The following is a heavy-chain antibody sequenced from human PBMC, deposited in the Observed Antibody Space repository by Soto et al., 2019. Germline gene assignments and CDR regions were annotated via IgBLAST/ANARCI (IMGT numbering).Heavy chain of an antibody. V-gene: IGHV3-48*02. Sequence: EVQLVESGGGLVQPGGSLRLSCAASGFTFSSYSMNWVRQAPGKGLEWVSYISSSSSTIYYADSVKGRFTISRDNAKNSLYLQMNSLRDEDTAVYYCARDRYQDIVVVPAAFDYWGQGTLVTVSS. D-gene: IGHD2-2*01. CDR2: ISSSSSTI. CDR1: GFTFSSYS. CDR3: ARDRYQDIVVVPAAFDY. J-gene: IGHJ4*02.